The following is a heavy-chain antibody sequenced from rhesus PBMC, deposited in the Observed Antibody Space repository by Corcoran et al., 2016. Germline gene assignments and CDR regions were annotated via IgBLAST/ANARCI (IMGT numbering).Heavy chain of an antibody. V-gene: IGHV4-173*01. CDR1: GGSLRSNY. CDR2: ISGSGGST. J-gene: IGHJ5-1*01. D-gene: IGHD6-37*01. Sequence: QVQLQESGPGLVKPSETLSPTCAVSGGSLRSNYWSWIRQPPGKGLEWIGGISGSGGSTDYNPSLKSRVTISTDTSKNQFSLKLSSVTAADTAVYYCARSTSGGWDRFDVWGPGVLVTVSS. CDR3: ARSTSGGWDRFDV.